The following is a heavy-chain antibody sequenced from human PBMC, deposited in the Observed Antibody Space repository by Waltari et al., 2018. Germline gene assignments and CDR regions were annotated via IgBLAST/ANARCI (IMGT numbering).Heavy chain of an antibody. Sequence: VQLQESGPGLVKPSETLSLTCAVSGYSISSGYYWGWIRQPPGKGLEWIGSIYHSGSTYYNPSLKSRVTISVDTSKNQFSLKLSSVTAADTAVYYCARRVTIFGVVIMGTQNWFDPWGQGTLVTVSS. J-gene: IGHJ5*02. D-gene: IGHD3-3*01. CDR2: IYHSGST. V-gene: IGHV4-38-2*01. CDR1: GYSISSGYY. CDR3: ARRVTIFGVVIMGTQNWFDP.